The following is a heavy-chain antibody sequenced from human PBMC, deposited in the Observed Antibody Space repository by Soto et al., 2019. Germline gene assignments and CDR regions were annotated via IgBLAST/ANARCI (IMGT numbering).Heavy chain of an antibody. CDR3: ARSSGFYRPLDS. D-gene: IGHD3-22*01. CDR2: IKQDGSER. J-gene: IGHJ1*01. V-gene: IGHV3-7*01. CDR1: GFTLSTYW. Sequence: AGSLSLSFAASGFTLSTYWMSWVRQAPGKGLEWVANIKQDGSERYYVDSVKGLFTISRDNAENSLYLQMSSLRAEDTAVYYCARSSGFYRPLDSWGQGTLVAVSS.